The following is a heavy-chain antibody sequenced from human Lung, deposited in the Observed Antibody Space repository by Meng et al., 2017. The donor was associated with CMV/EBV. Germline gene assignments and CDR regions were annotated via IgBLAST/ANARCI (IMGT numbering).Heavy chain of an antibody. V-gene: IGHV1-69*10. D-gene: IGHD3-10*01. J-gene: IGHJ3*02. CDR2: IIPILGIA. Sequence: SXXVSXKASGGTFSSYAISWVRQAPGQGLEWMGGIIPILGIANYAQKFQGRVTITADKSTSTAYMELSSLRSEDTAVYYCARARDYYGSGSHAFDIWGQGXMVTVSS. CDR1: GGTFSSYA. CDR3: ARARDYYGSGSHAFDI.